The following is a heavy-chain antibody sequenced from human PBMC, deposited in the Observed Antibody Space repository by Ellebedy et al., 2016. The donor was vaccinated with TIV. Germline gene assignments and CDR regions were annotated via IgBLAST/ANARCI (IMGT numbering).Heavy chain of an antibody. CDR3: ARDQWPSLVGPLGY. V-gene: IGHV1-2*02. Sequence: ASVKVSXXASGYTFSNYGIFWVRQAPGQGLEWVGWINPNSGGTDYAQKFQGRVTMTRDTSIRTVYMELSTLGSDDTAVYYCARDQWPSLVGPLGYWGQGTLVTVSS. CDR1: GYTFSNYG. CDR2: INPNSGGT. J-gene: IGHJ4*02. D-gene: IGHD6-19*01.